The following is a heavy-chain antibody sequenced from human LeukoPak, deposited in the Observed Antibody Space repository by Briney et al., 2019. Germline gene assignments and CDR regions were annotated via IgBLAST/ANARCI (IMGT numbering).Heavy chain of an antibody. Sequence: GGSLGLSCTTSGFTFGDYAMSWVRQAPGKGLEWVGFIRSKAYGGTTEYAASVKGRFTISRDDSRRIVYLQMNSLKTEDTAVYYCTREGRGSDAFDYWGQGTLVTDSS. CDR1: GFTFGDYA. D-gene: IGHD3-16*01. J-gene: IGHJ4*02. CDR3: TREGRGSDAFDY. V-gene: IGHV3-49*04. CDR2: IRSKAYGGTT.